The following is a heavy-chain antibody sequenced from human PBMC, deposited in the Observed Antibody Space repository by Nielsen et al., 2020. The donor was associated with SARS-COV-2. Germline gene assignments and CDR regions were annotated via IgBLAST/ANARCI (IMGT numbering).Heavy chain of an antibody. J-gene: IGHJ5*02. CDR1: GGSVSSGSYY. Sequence: SETLSLTCTVSGGSVSSGSYYWSWIRQPPGKGLEWIGYIYYSGSTNYNPSLKSRVTISVDTSKNRFSLKLSSVTAADTAVYYCARDRGDYYDSTNWFDPWGQGTLVTVSS. CDR2: IYYSGST. D-gene: IGHD3-22*01. V-gene: IGHV4-61*01. CDR3: ARDRGDYYDSTNWFDP.